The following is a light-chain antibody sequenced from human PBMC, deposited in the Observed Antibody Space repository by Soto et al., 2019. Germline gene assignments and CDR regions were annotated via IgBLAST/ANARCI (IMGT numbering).Light chain of an antibody. Sequence: EIVLTQSPGTLSLSPGERATLSCRASQSVGSNYLAWYQQKPGKAPQLLIFGASGLQTGVPSRFSGSGSGTDFTLTISSLQPEDFATYYCQQAYSFPLTFGGGTKVEIK. CDR1: QSVGSNY. J-gene: IGKJ4*01. V-gene: IGKV3D-7*01. CDR3: QQAYSFPLT. CDR2: GAS.